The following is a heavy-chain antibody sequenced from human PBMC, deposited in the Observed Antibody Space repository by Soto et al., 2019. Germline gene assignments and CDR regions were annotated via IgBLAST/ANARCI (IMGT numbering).Heavy chain of an antibody. V-gene: IGHV2-5*02. CDR2: IYWDDDK. Sequence: QITLNESGPTLVKPTQTLTLTCTFSGFSLGTYGVGVGWIRQPPGKALEWLALIYWDDDKRYSPSLKSRLTISQDTSKRQVFLTLTSMHPVGTSTYYFAHRGGGIVDWYFDLWGRGTPVIVSS. D-gene: IGHD1-26*01. J-gene: IGHJ2*01. CDR3: AHRGGGIVDWYFDL. CDR1: GFSLGTYGVG.